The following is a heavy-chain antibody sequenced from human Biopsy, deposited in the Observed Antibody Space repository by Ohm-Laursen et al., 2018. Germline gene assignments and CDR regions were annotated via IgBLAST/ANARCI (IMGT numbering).Heavy chain of an antibody. V-gene: IGHV4-59*08. J-gene: IGHJ3*02. CDR3: GRREVVITHDAFDT. Sequence: GTLSLTCTVSGGSISSYYWTWIRQPPGKGLEWIGDVYYSGSTNRNPSLKSRVTILVDTSKNQFSLRLNSVTAADTAVYYCGRREVVITHDAFDTWGQGTMVTVSS. CDR2: VYYSGST. CDR1: GGSISSYY. D-gene: IGHD3-22*01.